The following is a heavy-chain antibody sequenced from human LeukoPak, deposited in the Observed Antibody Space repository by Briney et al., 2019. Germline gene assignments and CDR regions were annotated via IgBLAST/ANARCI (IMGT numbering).Heavy chain of an antibody. D-gene: IGHD6-13*01. V-gene: IGHV1-46*01. Sequence: ASVKVSCKASGYTFTSYYMHWVRQAPGQGLEWMGIINPSGGSTSYAQKFQGRVTMTRDTSTSTVYMELSSLRSEDTAVYYCARGAPLYSSSWYPLDYWGQGTLVTVSS. J-gene: IGHJ4*02. CDR1: GYTFTSYY. CDR3: ARGAPLYSSSWYPLDY. CDR2: INPSGGST.